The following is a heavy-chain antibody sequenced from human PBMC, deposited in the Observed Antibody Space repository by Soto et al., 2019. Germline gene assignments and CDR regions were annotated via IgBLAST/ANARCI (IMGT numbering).Heavy chain of an antibody. D-gene: IGHD4-17*01. Sequence: PSETLSLTCAVSGYSISSGFSWGWIRQAPGRGLEWIGNVYHSGSTYYNPYNPSLKSRVTISVDTSKNQFSLRLRSVTAADTAVYYCAREGYSDSYSYYQTLDVWGQGTTVTVSS. CDR3: AREGYSDSYSYYQTLDV. J-gene: IGHJ6*02. CDR2: VYHSGST. V-gene: IGHV4-38-2*02. CDR1: GYSISSGFS.